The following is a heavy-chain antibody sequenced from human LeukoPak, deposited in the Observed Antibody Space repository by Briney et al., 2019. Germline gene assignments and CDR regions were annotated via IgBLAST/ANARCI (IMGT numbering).Heavy chain of an antibody. D-gene: IGHD3-10*01. CDR3: ATLRMVRGVIGWFDP. Sequence: PGESLKISCKGSGYSFTSYWIGWVRQMPGKGLEWMGIIYPGDSDTRYSPSFQGQVTISADKSISTAYLQWSSLKASDTAMYYCATLRMVRGVIGWFDPWGQGTLVTVSS. V-gene: IGHV5-51*01. J-gene: IGHJ5*02. CDR1: GYSFTSYW. CDR2: IYPGDSDT.